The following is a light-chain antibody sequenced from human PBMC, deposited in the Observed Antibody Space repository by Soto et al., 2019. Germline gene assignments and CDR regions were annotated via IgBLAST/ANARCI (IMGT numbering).Light chain of an antibody. CDR3: SSYAGSNNLV. CDR1: SSDVGGYEF. Sequence: QSALTQPASVSGSPGQSITISCTGTSSDVGGYEFVSWYQQHPGKAPKLMIYEVSKRPSGVPDRFSGSKSGNTASLTVSGLQAEDEADYYCSSYAGSNNLVFGTGTKVTVL. CDR2: EVS. V-gene: IGLV2-8*01. J-gene: IGLJ1*01.